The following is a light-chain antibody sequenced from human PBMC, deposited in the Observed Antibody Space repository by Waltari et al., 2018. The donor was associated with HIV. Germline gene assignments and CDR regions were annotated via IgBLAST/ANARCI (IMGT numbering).Light chain of an antibody. CDR2: GTS. Sequence: EIVLTQSPGTLSLSSGERATLSCRASQSVGFTSLAWYQQKPGQAPRLLIYGTSSRATGIPDRFSGSGSGTDFTLTISRLEPEDFAVYYCQLYDNSAWTFGQGTKVEVK. J-gene: IGKJ1*01. V-gene: IGKV3-20*01. CDR1: QSVGFTS. CDR3: QLYDNSAWT.